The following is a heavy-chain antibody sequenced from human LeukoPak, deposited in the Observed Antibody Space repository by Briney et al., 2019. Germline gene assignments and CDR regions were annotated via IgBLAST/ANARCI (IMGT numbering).Heavy chain of an antibody. CDR3: ARLPPYYDILTGYRYYYYGMDV. D-gene: IGHD3-9*01. V-gene: IGHV4-59*08. CDR2: IYYSGST. J-gene: IGHJ6*02. Sequence: SETLSLTCTVSGGSVSSYYWSWIRQPPGKGLEWIGYIYYSGSTNYNPSLKSRVTISVDTSKNQFSLKRSSVTAADTAVYYCARLPPYYDILTGYRYYYYGMDVWGQGTTVTVSS. CDR1: GGSVSSYY.